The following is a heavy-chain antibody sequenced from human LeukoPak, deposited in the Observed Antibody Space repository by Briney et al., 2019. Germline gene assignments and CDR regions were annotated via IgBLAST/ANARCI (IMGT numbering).Heavy chain of an antibody. CDR3: ARKPAPMFWFDP. Sequence: SETLSLTCTVSGGSISSYYWSWIRQPPGKGLEWIGYIYYSGSTNYNPSLKSRVTISVDTSKNQFSLKLSSVTAADTAVYYCARKPAPMFWFDPWGQGTLVTVSS. D-gene: IGHD3-10*02. CDR2: IYYSGST. J-gene: IGHJ5*02. V-gene: IGHV4-59*08. CDR1: GGSISSYY.